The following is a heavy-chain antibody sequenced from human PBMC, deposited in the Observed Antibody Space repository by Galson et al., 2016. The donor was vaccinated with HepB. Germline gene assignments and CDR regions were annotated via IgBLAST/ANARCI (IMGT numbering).Heavy chain of an antibody. CDR1: GYTFTSYA. Sequence: SVKVSCKASGYTFTSYAMNWVRQAPGQGLEWLGWINTDTGTPTYAQGFTGRFVFSLDTSVTTTFLQISSLKAEDTAVYYCASPHYYDNAGYTYWGQGTLVTVSS. J-gene: IGHJ4*02. V-gene: IGHV7-4-1*02. CDR2: INTDTGTP. D-gene: IGHD3-22*01. CDR3: ASPHYYDNAGYTY.